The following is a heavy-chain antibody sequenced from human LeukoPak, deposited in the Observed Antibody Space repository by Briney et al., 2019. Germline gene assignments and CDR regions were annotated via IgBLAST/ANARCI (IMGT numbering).Heavy chain of an antibody. CDR2: INPNSGGT. CDR3: ARDWVTVAGTFVP. Sequence: GSSVNVSCKASGYTFTDYYMHWVRQAPGQGLEWMGWINPNSGGTNYAQKFQGRITMTRDKAINTAYMELSRLGCDDTADYYRARDWVTVAGTFVPWGQGTLVTVSS. CDR1: GYTFTDYY. V-gene: IGHV1-2*02. D-gene: IGHD2-21*02. J-gene: IGHJ5*02.